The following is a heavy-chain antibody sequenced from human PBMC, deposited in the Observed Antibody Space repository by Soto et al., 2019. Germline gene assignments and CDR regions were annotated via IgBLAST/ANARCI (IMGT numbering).Heavy chain of an antibody. Sequence: SVKVSCKASGGTFSSYAISWVRQAPGQGLEWMGGIIPIFGTANYAQKFQGRVTITADESTSTAYMELSSLRVDDTAVYYCLSKVPSGPWRAWGQGTLVTVSS. V-gene: IGHV1-69*13. J-gene: IGHJ5*02. CDR2: IIPIFGTA. D-gene: IGHD6-25*01. CDR1: GGTFSSYA. CDR3: LSKVPSGPWRA.